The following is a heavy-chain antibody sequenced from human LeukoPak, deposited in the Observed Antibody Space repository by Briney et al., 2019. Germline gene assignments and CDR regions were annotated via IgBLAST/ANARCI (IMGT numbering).Heavy chain of an antibody. V-gene: IGHV5-51*01. CDR3: ARLDGQQLAQSFDY. Sequence: GESLQISCQGSGYSFTSYWIAWVRQMPGKGLEWLGIIYPGDSDTRYSPSFQGQVTISADKSISTAYLQWSSLKASDTAMYYCARLDGQQLAQSFDYWGQGTLVTVSS. D-gene: IGHD6-13*01. CDR2: IYPGDSDT. CDR1: GYSFTSYW. J-gene: IGHJ4*02.